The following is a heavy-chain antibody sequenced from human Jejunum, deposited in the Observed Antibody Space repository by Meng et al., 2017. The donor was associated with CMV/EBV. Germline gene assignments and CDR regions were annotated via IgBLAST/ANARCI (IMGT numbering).Heavy chain of an antibody. Sequence: GFPFNNDWLTWVRQAPGKGPEWVANIKEDGSEKNYLDSVKGRFTISRDNAKSSLYLQMNSLRVEDTAVYHCARSHDSYHSGRTGIFWGQGTLVTVSS. CDR1: GFPFNNDW. CDR2: IKEDGSEK. J-gene: IGHJ4*02. V-gene: IGHV3-7*01. D-gene: IGHD3-10*01. CDR3: ARSHDSYHSGRTGIF.